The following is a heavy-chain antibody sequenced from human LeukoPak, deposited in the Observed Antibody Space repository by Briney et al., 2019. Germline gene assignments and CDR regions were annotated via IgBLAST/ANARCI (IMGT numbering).Heavy chain of an antibody. J-gene: IGHJ3*02. V-gene: IGHV1-69*13. CDR1: GGTFSSYA. CDR3: ARDLGMAVTAARAFDI. CDR2: IIPIFGTA. Sequence: SVKVSCKASGGTFSSYAISWVRQAPGQGLEWMGGIIPIFGTANYAQKFQGRVTITADESTSTAYMELSSLRSEDTAVYYCARDLGMAVTAARAFDIWGQGTMVTVSS. D-gene: IGHD6-19*01.